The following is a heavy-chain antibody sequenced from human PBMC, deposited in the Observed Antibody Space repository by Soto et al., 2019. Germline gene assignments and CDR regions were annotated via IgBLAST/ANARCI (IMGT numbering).Heavy chain of an antibody. CDR3: ARGWELPDYYYYGMDV. J-gene: IGHJ6*02. Sequence: RLSCAASGFTFSSYAMHWVRQAPGKGLEWVAVISYDGSNKYYADSVKGRFTISRDNSKNTLYLQMNSLRAEDTAVYYCARGWELPDYYYYGMDVWGQGTTVTVSS. D-gene: IGHD1-26*01. V-gene: IGHV3-30-3*01. CDR1: GFTFSSYA. CDR2: ISYDGSNK.